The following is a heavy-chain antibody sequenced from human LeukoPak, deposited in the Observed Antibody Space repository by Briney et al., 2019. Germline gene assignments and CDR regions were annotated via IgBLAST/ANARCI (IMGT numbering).Heavy chain of an antibody. CDR1: GFTFSSYA. J-gene: IGHJ4*02. CDR2: ISYDGGNK. CDR3: ARDAWGGGGITIFGVVIIGGSFDY. V-gene: IGHV3-30-3*01. Sequence: GGSLRLSCAASGFTFSSYAMHWVRQAPGKGLEWVAVISYDGGNKYYAQSVKGRFTISRDSDKNALYLQMYSLRAEDTAVYYCARDAWGGGGITIFGVVIIGGSFDYWGQGTLVTVSS. D-gene: IGHD3-3*01.